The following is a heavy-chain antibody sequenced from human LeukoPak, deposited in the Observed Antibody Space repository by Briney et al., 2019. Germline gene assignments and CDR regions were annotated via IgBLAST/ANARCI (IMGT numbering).Heavy chain of an antibody. J-gene: IGHJ4*02. V-gene: IGHV4-38-2*02. CDR3: ARAEGVPDSGGYPFDY. CDR1: GYSISSGYY. D-gene: IGHD3-22*01. Sequence: SETLSLTCTVSGYSISSGYYWGWIRQPPGKGLEWIGSIYHSGSTYYNPSLKSRVTISVDTSKNQFSLKLSSVTAADTAVYYCARAEGVPDSGGYPFDYWGQGTLDTVSS. CDR2: IYHSGST.